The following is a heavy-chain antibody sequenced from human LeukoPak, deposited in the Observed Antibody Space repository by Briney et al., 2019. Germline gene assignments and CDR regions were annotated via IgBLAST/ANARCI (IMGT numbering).Heavy chain of an antibody. Sequence: SETLSLTCTVSGGSISSYYWSWIRQPPGKGLEWIGYIYYSGSTNYNPSLKSRVTISVDTSKNQFSLKLSSVTAADTAVYYCARLPSYRGDYYYYYGMDVWGQGTTVTVSS. D-gene: IGHD3-16*02. CDR3: ARLPSYRGDYYYYYGMDV. CDR1: GGSISSYY. J-gene: IGHJ6*02. V-gene: IGHV4-59*08. CDR2: IYYSGST.